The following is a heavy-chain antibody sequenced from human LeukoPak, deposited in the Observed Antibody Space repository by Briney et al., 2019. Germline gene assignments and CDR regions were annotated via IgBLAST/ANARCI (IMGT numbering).Heavy chain of an antibody. J-gene: IGHJ6*04. D-gene: IGHD5-18*01. CDR2: ISSSGSTI. CDR1: GFTFSSYE. V-gene: IGHV3-48*03. Sequence: GGSLRLSCAASGFTFSSYEMNWVRQAPGKGLEWVSYISSSGSTIYYADSVKGRFTISRDNAKNSLYLQMNSLRAEDTAVYYCARDDRGLWPTPYYYGMDVWGKGTTVTVSS. CDR3: ARDDRGLWPTPYYYGMDV.